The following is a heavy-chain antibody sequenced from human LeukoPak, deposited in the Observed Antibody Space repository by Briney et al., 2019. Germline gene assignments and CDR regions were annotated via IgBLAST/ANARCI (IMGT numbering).Heavy chain of an antibody. CDR3: ARVLHKRNYDGSDYYIS. D-gene: IGHD3-22*01. Sequence: GGSLRLSCAASGFTFSSYSMKWVRQAPGKGLEWVSSISSSSSYIYYADSVKGRFTISRDNAKNSLYLQLNSLRAEDTAVYYCARVLHKRNYDGSDYYISWGQGTLVTVSS. CDR2: ISSSSSYI. CDR1: GFTFSSYS. V-gene: IGHV3-21*01. J-gene: IGHJ5*02.